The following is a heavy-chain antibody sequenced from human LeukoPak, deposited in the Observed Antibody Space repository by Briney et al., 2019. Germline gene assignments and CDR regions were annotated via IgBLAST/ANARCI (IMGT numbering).Heavy chain of an antibody. CDR1: GFTVCSNY. V-gene: IGHV3-53*04. J-gene: IGHJ4*02. CDR3: ARESGLLGDY. Sequence: GGSLRLSCAASGFTVCSNYMRWVHQAPGKEMEWVAVIYRGGSTYYTDSVNGRITISRHNSKNTLYLQMNSLRAEDTAMYYCARESGLLGDYWGQGTLVTVSS. D-gene: IGHD3-22*01. CDR2: IYRGGST.